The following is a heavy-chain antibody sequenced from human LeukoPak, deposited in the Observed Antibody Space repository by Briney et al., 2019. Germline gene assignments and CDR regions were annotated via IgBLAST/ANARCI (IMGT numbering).Heavy chain of an antibody. V-gene: IGHV4-39*01. D-gene: IGHD6-6*01. J-gene: IGHJ6*03. CDR3: ARHEQQLVWVDYYYYMDV. CDR1: GGSISSSSYY. Sequence: KPSETLSLTCTVSGGSISSSSYYWGWIRQPPGKGLEWIGSIYYSGSTYYNPSLKSRVTISVDTSKNQFSLKLSSVTAADTAVYCCARHEQQLVWVDYYYYMDVWGKGTTVTVSS. CDR2: IYYSGST.